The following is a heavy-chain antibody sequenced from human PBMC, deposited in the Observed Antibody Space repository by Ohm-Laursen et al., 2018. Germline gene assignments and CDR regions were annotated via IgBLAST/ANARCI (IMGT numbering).Heavy chain of an antibody. Sequence: ESLKISCKGSGYSFASYWIGWVRQMPGKGLEWMGIIYPGDSDTRYSPSFQGQVTISADKSISTAYLQWSSLKASDTAMYYCARGKGTYYDFWSGYYDYYYYYGMDVWGQGTTVTVSS. D-gene: IGHD3-3*01. J-gene: IGHJ6*02. CDR2: IYPGDSDT. CDR3: ARGKGTYYDFWSGYYDYYYYYGMDV. V-gene: IGHV5-51*01. CDR1: GYSFASYW.